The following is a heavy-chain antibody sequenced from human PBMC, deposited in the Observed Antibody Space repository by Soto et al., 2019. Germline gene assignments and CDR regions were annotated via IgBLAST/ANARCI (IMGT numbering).Heavy chain of an antibody. D-gene: IGHD2-21*02. Sequence: QVQLVQSGAEVKKPGSSVKVSCKASGGTFSSYTISWVRQAPGQGLEWMGRIIPILGIANYAQKFQGRVTITVDKSTSTAYMELSSLRSEDTAVYYCARDGDCGGDCSHDYWGQGTLVTVSS. CDR1: GGTFSSYT. V-gene: IGHV1-69*08. CDR2: IIPILGIA. CDR3: ARDGDCGGDCSHDY. J-gene: IGHJ4*02.